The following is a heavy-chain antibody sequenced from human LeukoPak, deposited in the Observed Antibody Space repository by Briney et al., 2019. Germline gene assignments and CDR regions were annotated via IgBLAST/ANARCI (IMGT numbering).Heavy chain of an antibody. CDR2: IRYDGSNK. Sequence: GGSLRLSCAASGFTFSSYGMHWVRQAPGKGLEWVAFIRYDGSNKYYADSVKGRFTISRDNSKNTLYLQMNSLRAEDTAVYYCAKDGGSLRYFDWLSYYFDYWGQGTLVTVSS. CDR3: AKDGGSLRYFDWLSYYFDY. CDR1: GFTFSSYG. J-gene: IGHJ4*02. V-gene: IGHV3-30*02. D-gene: IGHD3-9*01.